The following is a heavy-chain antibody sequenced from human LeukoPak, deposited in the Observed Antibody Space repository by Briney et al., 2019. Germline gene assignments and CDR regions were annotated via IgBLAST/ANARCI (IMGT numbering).Heavy chain of an antibody. CDR1: GGSISGSIYY. CDR3: ARYYRGGDCYSGYFDY. Sequence: SETLSLTCTVSGGSISGSIYYWVWIRQPPGKGLEWIASIYYSGSTFYNPSLKSRVTISVDTSKNQFSLKLSSVTAADTAVYYCARYYRGGDCYSGYFDYWGQGTLVTVSS. V-gene: IGHV4-39*01. CDR2: IYYSGST. J-gene: IGHJ4*02. D-gene: IGHD2-21*02.